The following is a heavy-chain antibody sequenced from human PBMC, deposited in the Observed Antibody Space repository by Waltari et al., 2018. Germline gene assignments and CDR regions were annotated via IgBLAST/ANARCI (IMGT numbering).Heavy chain of an antibody. D-gene: IGHD3-22*01. CDR1: GFTLSSYA. Sequence: DVQVLESGGDLVQSGGSLRLSCAASGFTLSSYAMNWVRQVPEKGLEWVSVLYSSGRRNDADSVKGRFTITRDDSKNTLFLEMNSLRPEDTAVYYCAKLGGLYSSGWPDSTNYMDVWGKGTTVSVSS. CDR3: AKLGGLYSSGWPDSTNYMDV. CDR2: LYSSGRR. V-gene: IGHV3-23*03. J-gene: IGHJ6*03.